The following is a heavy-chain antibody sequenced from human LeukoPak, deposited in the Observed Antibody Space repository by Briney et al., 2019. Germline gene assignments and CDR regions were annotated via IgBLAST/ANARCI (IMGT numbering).Heavy chain of an antibody. CDR2: IKQDGSEK. CDR1: GFTFSSYW. J-gene: IGHJ3*02. CDR3: ARHLDGTTYYYQVAFDI. D-gene: IGHD3-22*01. Sequence: GGSLRLSCAASGFTFSSYWMSWVRQAPGKGLEWVANIKQDGSEKYYVDSVKGRFTISRDNSKNTLYLQMNSLRADDTAVYYCARHLDGTTYYYQVAFDIWGQGTMVTVSS. V-gene: IGHV3-7*03.